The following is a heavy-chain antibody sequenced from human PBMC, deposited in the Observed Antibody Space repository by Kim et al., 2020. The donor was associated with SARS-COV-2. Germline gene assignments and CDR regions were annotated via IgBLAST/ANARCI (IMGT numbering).Heavy chain of an antibody. CDR1: GFTVSSNY. Sequence: GGSLRLSCAASGFTVSSNYMSWVRQAPGKGLEWVSEIYSGGTTYYSDSVKGRFTISSDNSKNTLYLQMNSLIAEDTAVDYCSRGGGRDAFDIWGQGTMV. CDR2: IYSGGTT. CDR3: SRGGGRDAFDI. D-gene: IGHD3-16*01. V-gene: IGHV3-53*01. J-gene: IGHJ3*02.